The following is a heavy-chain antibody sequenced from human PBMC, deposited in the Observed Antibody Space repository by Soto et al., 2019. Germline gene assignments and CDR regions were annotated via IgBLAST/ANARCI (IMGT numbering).Heavy chain of an antibody. J-gene: IGHJ4*02. CDR1: GDSIKTHY. V-gene: IGHV4-59*11. Sequence: SETLSLTCNVSGDSIKTHYWSWIRQPPGKGLEWIGYIYYSGSTLYNPSLKRRVTISVDTAKNQFSLRQNSLTAADTAVYYCASGWMAAFDNWGQGTLVTVSS. D-gene: IGHD2-2*03. CDR2: IYYSGST. CDR3: ASGWMAAFDN.